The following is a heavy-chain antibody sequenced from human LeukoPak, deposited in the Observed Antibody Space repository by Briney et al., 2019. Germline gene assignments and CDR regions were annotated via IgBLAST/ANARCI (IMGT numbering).Heavy chain of an antibody. D-gene: IGHD1-26*01. V-gene: IGHV1-18*01. CDR2: ISAYNGNT. Sequence: ASVKVSCKASGYTFTSYDINWVRQAPGQGLEWMGWISAYNGNTNYAQKLQGRVTMTTDTSTSTAYMELRSLRSDDTAVYYCARDRAIVGATYYYYYGMDVWGQGTTVTVSS. J-gene: IGHJ6*02. CDR1: GYTFTSYD. CDR3: ARDRAIVGATYYYYYGMDV.